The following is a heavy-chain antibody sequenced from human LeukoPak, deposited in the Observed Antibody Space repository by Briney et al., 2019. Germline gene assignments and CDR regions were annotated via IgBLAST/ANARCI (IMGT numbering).Heavy chain of an antibody. CDR3: TNSDDYGDY. CDR2: IAFDDTDR. CDR1: GFIFGDYA. V-gene: IGHV3-30*04. Sequence: PGGSLRLSCAASGFIFGDYAMHWVRQAPGKGLEWVAAIAFDDTDRYYIDSVEGRFTISRDDSKNTLYLHMTSLRAEDTAVYYCTNSDDYGDYWGQGTLVTVSS. J-gene: IGHJ4*02.